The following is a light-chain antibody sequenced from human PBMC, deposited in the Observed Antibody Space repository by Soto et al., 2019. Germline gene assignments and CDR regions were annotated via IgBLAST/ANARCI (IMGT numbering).Light chain of an antibody. CDR2: GNT. Sequence: QSVLTQPPSISGAPGQRVTISCTGSSSNIGAGSDVHWYHQLPGTAPKLLIYGNTNRPSGVPDRFSGSKSGTSASLAIAGLQAADEADYYCSLYTSENTYVFGTGTKVTVL. J-gene: IGLJ1*01. CDR1: SSNIGAGSD. V-gene: IGLV1-40*01. CDR3: SLYTSENTYV.